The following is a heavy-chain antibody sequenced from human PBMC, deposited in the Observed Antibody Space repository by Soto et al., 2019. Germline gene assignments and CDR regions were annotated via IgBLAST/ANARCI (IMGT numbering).Heavy chain of an antibody. CDR1: GFTFSSYA. Sequence: PGLSLRLSFAASGFTFSSYAMHWVRQAPGKGLEWVAVISYDGSNKYYADSVKGRFTISRDNSKNTLYLQMNSLRAEDTAVYYCASLDKLISFGAEVWGQGTTVTVSS. J-gene: IGHJ6*02. D-gene: IGHD3-10*01. CDR2: ISYDGSNK. CDR3: ASLDKLISFGAEV. V-gene: IGHV3-30-3*01.